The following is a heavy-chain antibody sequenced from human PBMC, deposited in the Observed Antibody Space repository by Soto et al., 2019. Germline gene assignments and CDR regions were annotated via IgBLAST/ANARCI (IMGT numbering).Heavy chain of an antibody. D-gene: IGHD1-26*01. CDR3: ARGPRGSYRYWYFDL. CDR2: IIPIFGTA. CDR1: GGTFSSYA. V-gene: IGHV1-69*01. J-gene: IGHJ2*01. Sequence: QVQRVQSGAEVKKPGSSVKVSCKASGGTFSSYAISWVRQAPGQGLEWMVGIIPIFGTANCAQKVQGRVTIHADEYTSTAYMELNSLSSEDTDVYYCARGPRGSYRYWYFDLWGRGNLVNVSS.